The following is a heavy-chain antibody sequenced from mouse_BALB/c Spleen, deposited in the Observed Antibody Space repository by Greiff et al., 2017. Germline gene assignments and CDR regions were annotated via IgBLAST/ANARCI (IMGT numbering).Heavy chain of an antibody. D-gene: IGHD2-3*01. J-gene: IGHJ4*01. CDR3: ARGDDGYYWYAMDY. CDR1: GYTFTSYW. CDR2: IYPGNGDT. Sequence: VQLQQSGTVLARPGASVKMSCKASGYTFTSYWMHWVKQRPGQGLEWIGAIYPGNGDTSYNQKFKGKATLTADKSSSTAYMQLSSLTSEDSAVYFCARGDDGYYWYAMDYWGQGTSVTVSS. V-gene: IGHV1-5*01.